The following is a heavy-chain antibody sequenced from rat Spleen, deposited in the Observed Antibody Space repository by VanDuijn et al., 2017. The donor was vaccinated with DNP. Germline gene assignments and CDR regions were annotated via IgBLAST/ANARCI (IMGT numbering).Heavy chain of an antibody. J-gene: IGHJ4*01. CDR2: IWGDGNT. Sequence: QVQLKESGPVLVQASETLSLTCTVSGFSLTNYGVIWVRQSPGKGLEWMGIIWGDGNTDYNSALKSRLSINRDTSKSQVVLKMNSLQTDDTAIYYCTRESWGYVMDAWGQGASVTVSS. D-gene: IGHD1-7*01. CDR1: GFSLTNYG. CDR3: TRESWGYVMDA. V-gene: IGHV2S75*01.